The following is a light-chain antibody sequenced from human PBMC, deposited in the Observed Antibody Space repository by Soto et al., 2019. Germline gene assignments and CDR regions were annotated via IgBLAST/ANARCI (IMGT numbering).Light chain of an antibody. Sequence: EIVLTQSPGTLSFPPGERATLTCRASQSVGSSYLAWFQQKPGQAPRLLIYGASSRATGIPDRFSGSGSGTDFTLTISRLEPEDFAVYYCQQYGNAPFTFGPGTKVDIK. V-gene: IGKV3-20*01. CDR3: QQYGNAPFT. CDR2: GAS. CDR1: QSVGSSY. J-gene: IGKJ3*01.